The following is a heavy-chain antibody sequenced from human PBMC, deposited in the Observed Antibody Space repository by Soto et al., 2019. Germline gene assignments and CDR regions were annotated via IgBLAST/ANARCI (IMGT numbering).Heavy chain of an antibody. Sequence: GGSLRLSCSASGFTFSEYSMHWVRQAPGKGLQYVSTISSDGDITYYADSVKGRFTISRDNSKNTLYLQMNSLRPEDTAVYYCVKVSTFYDILTGYYSTNFFDPWGQGXLVTVSS. V-gene: IGHV3-64D*06. CDR1: GFTFSEYS. J-gene: IGHJ5*02. CDR3: VKVSTFYDILTGYYSTNFFDP. CDR2: ISSDGDIT. D-gene: IGHD3-9*01.